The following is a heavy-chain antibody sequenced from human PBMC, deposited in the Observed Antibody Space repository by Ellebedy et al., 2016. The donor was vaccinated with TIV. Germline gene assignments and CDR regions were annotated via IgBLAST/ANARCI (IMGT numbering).Heavy chain of an antibody. V-gene: IGHV4-39*02. D-gene: IGHD6-19*01. CDR1: GGSISSSSYY. CDR2: IYYTGST. CDR3: ARDPRESSSGWSPLENYFYYYGMDV. Sequence: MPSETLSLTCTVSGGSISSSSYYRGWIRQPPGKGLEWIGHIYYTGSTFYNPSLQSRVTISVDTSQNQFSPKLNSVTAADTAVYYCARDPRESSSGWSPLENYFYYYGMDVWGQGTTVTVS. J-gene: IGHJ6*02.